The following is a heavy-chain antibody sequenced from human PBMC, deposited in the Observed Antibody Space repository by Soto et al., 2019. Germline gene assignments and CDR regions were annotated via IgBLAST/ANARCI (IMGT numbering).Heavy chain of an antibody. V-gene: IGHV3-11*06. CDR3: ARSGENYNVLDY. CDR1: GFTISDYY. CDR2: SSNSGTDT. Sequence: PGGSLRLSCAASGFTISDYYMSCIRQAPGEGLEWLSYSSNSGTDTRYADSVKGRFSISRDNAKNSLYLQIDSLRGEDTATYYCARSGENYNVLDYWGQGT. J-gene: IGHJ4*02. D-gene: IGHD3-10*02.